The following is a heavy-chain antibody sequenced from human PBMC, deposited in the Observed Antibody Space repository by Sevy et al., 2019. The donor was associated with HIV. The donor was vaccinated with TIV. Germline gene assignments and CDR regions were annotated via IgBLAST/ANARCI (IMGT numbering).Heavy chain of an antibody. CDR1: GYTFTGYY. Sequence: ASVKVSCKASGYTFTGYYMHWVRQAPGQGLEWMGRINPNSGGTNYAQKFQGRVTMTRDTSISTAYMELRRLRSDDTAVYYCARETRDDYGSYYYGMDVWGQGTTVTVSS. CDR2: INPNSGGT. V-gene: IGHV1-2*06. D-gene: IGHD3-10*01. J-gene: IGHJ6*02. CDR3: ARETRDDYGSYYYGMDV.